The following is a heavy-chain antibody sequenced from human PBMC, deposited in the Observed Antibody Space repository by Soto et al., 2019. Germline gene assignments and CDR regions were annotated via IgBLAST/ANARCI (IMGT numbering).Heavy chain of an antibody. D-gene: IGHD2-21*02. CDR3: ARLPKGSVVTG. V-gene: IGHV3-48*02. CDR1: GFSFRDHS. CDR2: ISSTGDDI. Sequence: VQLMESGGGLVYPGASLRLSCETSGFSFRDHSMNWVRQAPGKGLQWVSYISSTGDDIHYADSVKGRFTVSRDNAKNALFLQMNSLRDDDSAIYYCARLPKGSVVTGWSQGTLVTVSS. J-gene: IGHJ4*02.